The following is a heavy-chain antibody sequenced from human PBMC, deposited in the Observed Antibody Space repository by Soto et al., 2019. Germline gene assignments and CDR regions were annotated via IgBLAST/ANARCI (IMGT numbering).Heavy chain of an antibody. CDR2: INHSGST. Sequence: PSETLSLTCAVYGGSFSGYYWSWIRQPPGKGLEWIGEINHSGSTNYNPSLKSRVTISVDTSKNQFSLKLSSVTAADTAVYYCVRGSFAPVLRFFQDKNWFDPWGQGTLVTGSS. CDR3: VRGSFAPVLRFFQDKNWFDP. J-gene: IGHJ5*02. D-gene: IGHD3-3*01. CDR1: GGSFSGYY. V-gene: IGHV4-34*01.